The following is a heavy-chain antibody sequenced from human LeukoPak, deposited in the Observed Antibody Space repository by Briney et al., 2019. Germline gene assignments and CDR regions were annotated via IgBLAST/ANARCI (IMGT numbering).Heavy chain of an antibody. V-gene: IGHV3-33*08. CDR3: ARGAAVDTAMVDY. CDR1: GFTFSGYA. CDR2: IWYDGSNK. D-gene: IGHD5-18*01. J-gene: IGHJ4*02. Sequence: GGSLRLSCAASGFTFSGYAMSWVRQAPGKGLEWVAVIWYDGSNKYYADSVKGRFTISRDNSKNTLYLQMNSLRAEDTAVYYCARGAAVDTAMVDYWGQGTLVTVSS.